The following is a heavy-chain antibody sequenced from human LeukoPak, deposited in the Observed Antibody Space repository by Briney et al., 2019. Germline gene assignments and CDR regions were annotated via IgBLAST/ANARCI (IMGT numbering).Heavy chain of an antibody. J-gene: IGHJ4*02. CDR1: GYSFTSYW. D-gene: IGHD1-26*01. CDR3: ARQIASGTYYFDY. V-gene: IGHV5-51*01. Sequence: GESLKISCKGSGYSFTSYWIGWVRQAPGKGLEWMGIIYPGDSDVTYSPSFQGQVTISADKSISTAYLQWSSLKASDTAMYYCARQIASGTYYFDYWGQGTLVTVSS. CDR2: IYPGDSDV.